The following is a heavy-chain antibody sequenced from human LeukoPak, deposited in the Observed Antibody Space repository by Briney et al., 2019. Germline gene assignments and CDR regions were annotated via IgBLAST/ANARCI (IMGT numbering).Heavy chain of an antibody. V-gene: IGHV1-69*13. D-gene: IGHD2-2*01. J-gene: IGHJ6*02. Sequence: ASVKVSCKASGGTFSSYAISWVRQAPGQGLEWMGGIIPIFGTANYAQKFQGRVTITANESTSTAYMELSSLRSEDTAVYYCARHPIVVVPAAKEEYYGMDVWGQGTTVTVTS. CDR3: ARHPIVVVPAAKEEYYGMDV. CDR2: IIPIFGTA. CDR1: GGTFSSYA.